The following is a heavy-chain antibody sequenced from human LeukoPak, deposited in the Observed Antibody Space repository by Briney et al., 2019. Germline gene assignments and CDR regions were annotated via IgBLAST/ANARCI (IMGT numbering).Heavy chain of an antibody. CDR3: AKDAVSMVRGVITSYYFDY. CDR2: ISYDGSNK. J-gene: IGHJ4*02. V-gene: IGHV3-30*18. D-gene: IGHD3-10*01. Sequence: PGRSLRLSCAASGFTFSSYGMHWVRQAPGKGLEWVAVISYDGSNKYYADSVKGRFTISRDNSKNTLYLQMNSLRAEDTAVYYCAKDAVSMVRGVITSYYFDYWGQGTLVTVSS. CDR1: GFTFSSYG.